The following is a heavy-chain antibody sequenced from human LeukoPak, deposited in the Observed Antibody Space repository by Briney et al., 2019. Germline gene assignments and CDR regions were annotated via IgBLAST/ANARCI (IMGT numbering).Heavy chain of an antibody. CDR3: VRYVELCSVGACYWTTFDC. D-gene: IGHD2-21*02. J-gene: IGHJ4*02. Sequence: GGTLTLSCAVSGVTFSKYAMTWVRQAPGRGLEWVSSISGSGGSTYCADSEKGRFSSCIDSSRDTLYMQMNRLRVEDTAVYYCVRYVELCSVGACYWTTFDCWGQGTLVTVSS. V-gene: IGHV3-23*01. CDR1: GVTFSKYA. CDR2: ISGSGGST.